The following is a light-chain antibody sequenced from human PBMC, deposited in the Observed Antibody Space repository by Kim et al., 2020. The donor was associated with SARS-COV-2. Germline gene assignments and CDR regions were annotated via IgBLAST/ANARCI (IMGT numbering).Light chain of an antibody. CDR2: AAS. CDR3: QQSGT. J-gene: IGKJ4*01. V-gene: IGKV3-20*01. Sequence: EIVLTQSPGTLSLSPGERATLSCRASQSVSSSYLAWYQQKPGQAPRLLIYAASSRATGIPDRFSGSGSGTDFTLTISRLEPEDFAVYYCQQSGTFGGGTKVDIK. CDR1: QSVSSSY.